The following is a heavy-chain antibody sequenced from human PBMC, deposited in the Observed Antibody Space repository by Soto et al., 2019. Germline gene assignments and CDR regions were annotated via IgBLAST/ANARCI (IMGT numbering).Heavy chain of an antibody. J-gene: IGHJ4*02. V-gene: IGHV4-39*01. Sequence: QLQLQESGPGLVKPSETLSLTCSVSGDSINSDNYYWGWIRQPPGKGLEWIGSIYYRGNNYYNPSLKTLVTISLDKSKSQFSLKLNSVTAADWAVYFCARLEGLATISYYFDYWGQGTLVTVSS. D-gene: IGHD3-9*01. CDR3: ARLEGLATISYYFDY. CDR2: IYYRGNN. CDR1: GDSINSDNYY.